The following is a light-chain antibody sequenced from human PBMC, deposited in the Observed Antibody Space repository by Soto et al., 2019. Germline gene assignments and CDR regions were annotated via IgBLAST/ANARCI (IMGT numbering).Light chain of an antibody. V-gene: IGLV2-14*03. CDR1: RTDIGVYNL. CDR3: SAYSAGISLLV. CDR2: YYS. Sequence: VLTQPASGSGSPGQTITISCTRTRTDIGVYNLFSWYQQHPWKAPELLIYYYSNQPSGLSHRFNASKSDNLASLTISALRAEDEADYYCSAYSAGISLLVFGSGTKVTVL. J-gene: IGLJ1*01.